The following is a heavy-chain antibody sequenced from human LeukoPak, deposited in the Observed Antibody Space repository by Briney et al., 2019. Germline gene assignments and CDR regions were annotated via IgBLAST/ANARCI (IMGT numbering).Heavy chain of an antibody. CDR3: AGRGSSTSWSFDL. J-gene: IGHJ4*02. V-gene: IGHV4-4*07. Sequence: SETLSLTRTVSDDSISTYYWSWIRQPAGKGLERIGQIHTSGSTIYDPSLKSRVAMSVDTSKNHFSLKLNSVTAADTAVYYCAGRGSSTSWSFDLWGQGTLVTVSS. CDR1: DDSISTYY. D-gene: IGHD2-2*01. CDR2: IHTSGST.